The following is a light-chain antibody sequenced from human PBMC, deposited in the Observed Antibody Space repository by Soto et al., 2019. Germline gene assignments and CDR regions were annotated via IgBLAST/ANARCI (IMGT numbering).Light chain of an antibody. J-gene: IGKJ1*01. CDR2: DAS. CDR3: QQYTNTNNQWM. CDR1: QTISTW. V-gene: IGKV1-5*01. Sequence: DIQVTQSPPTLSASVGDRVTITCRASQTISTWMAWYQQKPGKAPKLLVYDASTLQSGVASRFSGSGSGTEFTLIISGLQPDDSATYYCQQYTNTNNQWMFGQGTKVDI.